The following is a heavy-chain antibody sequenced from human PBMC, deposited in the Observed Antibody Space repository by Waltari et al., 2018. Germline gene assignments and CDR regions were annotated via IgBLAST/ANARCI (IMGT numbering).Heavy chain of an antibody. CDR3: AKEDFGGVDH. CDR1: GFTFGRTA. V-gene: IGHV3-23*03. D-gene: IGHD3-16*01. Sequence: EVQLLESGGGLVQPGGSLRLSWAASGFTFGRTAMSWVRQAPGKGLEWVSVIYSGGSTYYADSVKGRFTISRDNSKNTLYLQMNSLRAEDTAVYHCAKEDFGGVDHWGQGTLVTVSS. CDR2: IYSGGST. J-gene: IGHJ5*02.